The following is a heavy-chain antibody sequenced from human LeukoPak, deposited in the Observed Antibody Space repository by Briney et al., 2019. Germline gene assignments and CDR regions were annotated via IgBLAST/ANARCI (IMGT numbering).Heavy chain of an antibody. V-gene: IGHV3-7*03. CDR1: GFTFSSYW. CDR3: ARGGGLDA. CDR2: INHNGNVN. J-gene: IGHJ6*02. D-gene: IGHD3-16*01. Sequence: GGSLRLSCAASGFTFSSYWMNWARQAPGKGLEWVASINHNGNVNYYVDSVKGRFTISRDNAKNPLYLQMSNLRAEDTAVYFCARGGGLDAWGQGATVTVSS.